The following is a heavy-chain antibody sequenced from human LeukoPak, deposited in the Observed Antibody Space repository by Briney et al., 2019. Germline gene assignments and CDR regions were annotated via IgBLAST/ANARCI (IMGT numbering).Heavy chain of an antibody. CDR1: GFTVSSNY. CDR2: IYSGGST. Sequence: GGSLRLSCAASGFTVSSNYMSWVRQAPGKGLEWVSVIYSGGSTYYADSVKGRFAISRDNSKNTLYLQMNSLRAEDTAVYYCARAGIAAAAFDYWGQGTLVTVSS. CDR3: ARAGIAAAAFDY. D-gene: IGHD6-13*01. V-gene: IGHV3-53*01. J-gene: IGHJ4*02.